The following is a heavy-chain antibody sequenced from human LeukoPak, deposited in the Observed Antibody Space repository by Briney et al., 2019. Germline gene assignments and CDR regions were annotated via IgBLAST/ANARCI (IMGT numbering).Heavy chain of an antibody. J-gene: IGHJ4*02. CDR3: ARGKEAPRKDSSSWLALDY. D-gene: IGHD6-13*01. V-gene: IGHV3-30-3*01. Sequence: GGSLRLSCAASGFTFKLYWMHWVRQAPGKGLEWVAVISYDGSNKYYADSVKGRFTISRDNSKNTLYLQMNSLRAEDTAVYYCARGKEAPRKDSSSWLALDYWGQGTLVTVSS. CDR2: ISYDGSNK. CDR1: GFTFKLYW.